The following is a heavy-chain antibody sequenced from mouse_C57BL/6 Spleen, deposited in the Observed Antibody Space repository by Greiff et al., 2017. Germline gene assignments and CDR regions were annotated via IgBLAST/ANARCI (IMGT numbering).Heavy chain of an antibody. J-gene: IGHJ3*01. V-gene: IGHV2-2*01. CDR3: ARLPHYGSSPAWFAY. Sequence: QVQLQQSGPGLVQPSPSLSITCTVSGFSLTSYGVHWVRQSPGKGLEWLGVIWSGGSTDYNAAFISRLSISKDNSKSQVFFKMNSLQADDTAIYSCARLPHYGSSPAWFAYWGQGTLVTVSA. D-gene: IGHD1-1*01. CDR1: GFSLTSYG. CDR2: IWSGGST.